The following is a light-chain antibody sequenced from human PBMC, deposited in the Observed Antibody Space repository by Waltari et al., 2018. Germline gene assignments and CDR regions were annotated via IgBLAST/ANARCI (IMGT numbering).Light chain of an antibody. CDR3: QQYYSTPIT. J-gene: IGKJ5*01. Sequence: DIMMTQSPDSLAVSLGEWATINRKSSQSVLYSSNNKNYLTWYQQKPGQPPKLLIYWASTRESGVPDRFSGSGSGTDFTLTISSLQAEDVAVYYCQQYYSTPITFGQGTRLEIK. CDR2: WAS. CDR1: QSVLYSSNNKNY. V-gene: IGKV4-1*01.